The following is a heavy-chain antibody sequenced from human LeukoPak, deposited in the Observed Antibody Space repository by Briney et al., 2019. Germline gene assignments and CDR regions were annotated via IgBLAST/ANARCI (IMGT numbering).Heavy chain of an antibody. J-gene: IGHJ4*02. V-gene: IGHV3-21*01. Sequence: GGSLRLSCAASGFTFSSYTMHWIRQAPGKGLEWVSSISGSNSYIFYADSVKGRFTVSRDNAKDSLYLQMNSLRAEDTAVYYCARALTTLTYEGYWGQGTLVTASS. D-gene: IGHD1-1*01. CDR1: GFTFSSYT. CDR2: ISGSNSYI. CDR3: ARALTTLTYEGY.